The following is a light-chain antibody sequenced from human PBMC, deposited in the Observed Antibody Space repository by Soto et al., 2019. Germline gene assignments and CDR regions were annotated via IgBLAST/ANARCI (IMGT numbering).Light chain of an antibody. CDR1: QSVSSY. CDR2: DAS. V-gene: IGKV3-11*01. J-gene: IGKJ2*01. CDR3: QQRANWPLT. Sequence: ETVLTQSPATLSLSPGERATLSCRASQSVSSYLAWYQQKPGQAPRPLIYDASNRATGIPARFSGSWSGTDFTLTISSLEPEDYAVYYCQQRANWPLTFGQGTKLEIK.